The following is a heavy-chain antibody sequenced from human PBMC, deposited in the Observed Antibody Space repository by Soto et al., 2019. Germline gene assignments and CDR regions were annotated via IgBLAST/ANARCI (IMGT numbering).Heavy chain of an antibody. D-gene: IGHD4-4*01. CDR3: ARAYYRPHDAFDA. Sequence: QVQLVQSGAEVRKPGASVKVSCKASGYTFTAYQIHWVRQAPGQGLEWKGWINPNSGDTYYEKKFQGWVTMTRDTATSTAHMELNRLKSDDTAVFYWARAYYRPHDAFDAWGQGTMVIVSS. CDR1: GYTFTAYQ. J-gene: IGHJ3*01. V-gene: IGHV1-2*04. CDR2: INPNSGDT.